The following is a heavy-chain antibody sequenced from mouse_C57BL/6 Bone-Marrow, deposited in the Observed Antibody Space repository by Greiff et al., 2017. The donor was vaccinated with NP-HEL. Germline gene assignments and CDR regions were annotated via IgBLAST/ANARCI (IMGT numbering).Heavy chain of an antibody. CDR3: ARWDCGMGYAMDY. CDR1: GYTFTSYW. Sequence: VQLQQPGAELVKPGASVKLSCKASGYTFTSYWMHWVKQRPGQGLEWIGMIHPNSGSTNYNEKFKSKATLTVDKSSSTAYMQLSSLTSEDSAVYYCARWDCGMGYAMDYWGQGTSVTVSS. D-gene: IGHD1-1*01. J-gene: IGHJ4*01. CDR2: IHPNSGST. V-gene: IGHV1-64*01.